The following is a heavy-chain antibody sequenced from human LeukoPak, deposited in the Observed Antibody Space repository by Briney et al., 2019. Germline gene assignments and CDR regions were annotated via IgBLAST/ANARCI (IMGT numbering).Heavy chain of an antibody. V-gene: IGHV3-74*01. J-gene: IGHJ4*02. Sequence: GGSLRLSCAASGFTFSSYWMHWVRQAPGKGLVWVSRINSDGSSTSYADSVKGRFTVSRDNAKNTLYLQMNSLRAEDTAVYYCARDVVGYEQYFDNWGQGTLVTVSS. CDR2: INSDGSST. D-gene: IGHD5-12*01. CDR1: GFTFSSYW. CDR3: ARDVVGYEQYFDN.